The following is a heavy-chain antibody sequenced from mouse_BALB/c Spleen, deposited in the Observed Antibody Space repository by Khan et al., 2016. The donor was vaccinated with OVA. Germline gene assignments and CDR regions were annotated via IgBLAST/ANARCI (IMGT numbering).Heavy chain of an antibody. Sequence: QVQLQQSGPELVKPGASVKMSCKTPGYTFTDYDIRWVKQRTGQGLEWIGEIYPGSGSTYYNEKFKGKATLTADKSSNTAYMQLSSLTSEDSAVYFCAKVICGNSYAMDYWGQGTAVTVSS. CDR1: GYTFTDYD. D-gene: IGHD2-1*01. J-gene: IGHJ4*01. V-gene: IGHV1-77*01. CDR2: IYPGSGST. CDR3: AKVICGNSYAMDY.